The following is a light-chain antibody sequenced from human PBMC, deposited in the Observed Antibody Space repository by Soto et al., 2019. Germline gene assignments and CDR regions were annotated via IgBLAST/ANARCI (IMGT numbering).Light chain of an antibody. CDR1: QSVSNNY. CDR3: QQYGSSGT. Sequence: EILFTQSPGTLSLSPGERATLSCRASQSVSNNYLAWHQQKPGKAPRLLIYGASNTATGIPDRLSGSGSGTDFTLTISRLEPEDVAVYYCQQYGSSGTFGQGTKVDIK. J-gene: IGKJ1*01. CDR2: GAS. V-gene: IGKV3-20*01.